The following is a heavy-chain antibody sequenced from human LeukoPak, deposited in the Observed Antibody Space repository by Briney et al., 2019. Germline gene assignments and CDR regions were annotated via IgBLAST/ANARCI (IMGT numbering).Heavy chain of an antibody. J-gene: IGHJ4*02. CDR1: GGTFSSYA. D-gene: IGHD3-22*01. Sequence: AASVKVSCKASGGTFSSYAISWVRQAPGQGLEWMGRIIPILGIANYAQKFQGRVTITADKSTSTAYMELSSLRSEDTAVYYCARDMGDYYDSPRPYFDYWGQGTLVTVSS. CDR3: ARDMGDYYDSPRPYFDY. CDR2: IIPILGIA. V-gene: IGHV1-69*04.